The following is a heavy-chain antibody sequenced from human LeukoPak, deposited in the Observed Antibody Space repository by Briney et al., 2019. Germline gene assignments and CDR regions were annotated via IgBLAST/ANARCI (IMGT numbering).Heavy chain of an antibody. CDR3: ARKIGDFDL. J-gene: IGHJ2*01. CDR2: INHSGST. Sequence: PSETLSLTCAVSGAPISSNNWWWSWVRQPPGKGLEWIGEINHSGSTNYNPSLKSRVTISVDTSKNQFSLKLSSVTAADTAVYYCARKIGDFDLWGRGTLVTVSS. D-gene: IGHD2/OR15-2a*01. V-gene: IGHV4-4*02. CDR1: GAPISSNNW.